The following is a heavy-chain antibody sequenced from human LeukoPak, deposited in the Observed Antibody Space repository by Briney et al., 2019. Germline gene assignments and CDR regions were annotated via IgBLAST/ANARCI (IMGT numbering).Heavy chain of an antibody. CDR3: TTVADAGYVDY. D-gene: IGHD6-13*01. CDR2: IKSKTDGGTT. Sequence: PGGSLRLSCAASGFTFSNAWMSWVRQAPGKGLEWVGRIKSKTDGGTTDYAAPVKGRFTMSRDDSKNTLYLQMNSLKTEDTAVYFCTTVADAGYVDYWGQGTLVTVSS. CDR1: GFTFSNAW. V-gene: IGHV3-15*01. J-gene: IGHJ4*02.